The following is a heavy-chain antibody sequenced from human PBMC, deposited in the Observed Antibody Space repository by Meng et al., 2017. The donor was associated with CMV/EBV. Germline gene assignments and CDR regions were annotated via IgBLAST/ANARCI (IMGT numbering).Heavy chain of an antibody. D-gene: IGHD3-3*01. CDR2: IYFSGST. CDR1: GGSISSGDYY. J-gene: IGHJ6*02. V-gene: IGHV4-30-4*08. Sequence: SETLSLTCTVSGGSISSGDYYWSWIRQPPGKGMEWIGYIYFSGSTYYNPSLKSRVTISVDTSKNQFSLKLRYVTAADKAVYYCAREVRGVVPDYYGMDVWGQGTTVTVSS. CDR3: AREVRGVVPDYYGMDV.